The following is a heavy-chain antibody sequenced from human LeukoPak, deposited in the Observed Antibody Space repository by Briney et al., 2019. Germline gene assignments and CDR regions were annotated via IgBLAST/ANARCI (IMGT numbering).Heavy chain of an antibody. D-gene: IGHD1-26*01. V-gene: IGHV3-23*01. CDR1: GFTFSSNA. J-gene: IGHJ4*02. Sequence: PGGSLRLSCAASGFTFSSNAMSWVRQAPGKGLEWVSVISGSGGTTYYADSMKGRFTISRDNSRNTLYLQMNSLRAEDTAVYYCAKDGVRSYPLYYFDSWGQGTLVTVSS. CDR3: AKDGVRSYPLYYFDS. CDR2: ISGSGGTT.